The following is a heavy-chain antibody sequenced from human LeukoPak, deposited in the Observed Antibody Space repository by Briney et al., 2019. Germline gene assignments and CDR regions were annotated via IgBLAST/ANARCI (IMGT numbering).Heavy chain of an antibody. D-gene: IGHD6-19*01. V-gene: IGHV4-59*01. J-gene: IGHJ4*02. CDR2: IYYSGST. CDR3: ARVPSKDSSGWWGY. Sequence: ASETLSLTCTVSGGSISSYYWSWIRQPPGKGLEWIGYIYYSGSTNYNPSLKSRVTISVDTSKNQFSLKLSSVTAADTAVYYCARVPSKDSSGWWGYWGQGTLVTVSS. CDR1: GGSISSYY.